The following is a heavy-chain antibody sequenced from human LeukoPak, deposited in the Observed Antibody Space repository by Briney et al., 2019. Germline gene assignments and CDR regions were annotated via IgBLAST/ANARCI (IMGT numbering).Heavy chain of an antibody. D-gene: IGHD2-15*01. CDR3: AKGGYCSGGSCGWDY. J-gene: IGHJ4*02. CDR1: GFTFSNYA. CDR2: ISGSGGST. Sequence: GGSLRLSCAASGFTFSNYAMSWVRQAPGKGLEWVSAISGSGGSTYYADSVKGRFTISRDNSKNTLYLQLNSLRAEDTAVYYCAKGGYCSGGSCGWDYWGQGTLVTVSS. V-gene: IGHV3-23*01.